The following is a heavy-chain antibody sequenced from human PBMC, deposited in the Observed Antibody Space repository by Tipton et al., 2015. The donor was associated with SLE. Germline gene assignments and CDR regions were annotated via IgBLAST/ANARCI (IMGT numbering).Heavy chain of an antibody. CDR3: GRGSNYLQY. V-gene: IGHV3-11*03. Sequence: SVRGRFTISRDNARNSLYLQMNSLRDEDTAMYFCGRGSNYLQYWGQGTLVTVSS. D-gene: IGHD4/OR15-4a*01. J-gene: IGHJ1*01.